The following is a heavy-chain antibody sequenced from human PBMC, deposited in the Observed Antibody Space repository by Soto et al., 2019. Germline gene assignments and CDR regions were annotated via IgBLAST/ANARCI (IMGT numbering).Heavy chain of an antibody. CDR2: IYYSGST. J-gene: IGHJ5*02. V-gene: IGHV4-59*01. Sequence: SETLSLTCTVSGGSISSYYWSWIRQPPGKGLEWIGYIYYSGSTNYNPSLESRVTISVDTSKNQFSLKLSSVTAADTAVYYCARNSAVVTPSWFDPWGQGTLVTVSS. D-gene: IGHD2-21*02. CDR1: GGSISSYY. CDR3: ARNSAVVTPSWFDP.